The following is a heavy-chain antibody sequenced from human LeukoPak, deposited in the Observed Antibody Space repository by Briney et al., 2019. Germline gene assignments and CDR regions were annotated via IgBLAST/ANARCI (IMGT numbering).Heavy chain of an antibody. D-gene: IGHD4-17*01. Sequence: ASVKVSCKASGYTFTSYGISWVRQAPGQGLEWMGWSSTFNGNRYYPPKLQDRVTMTTDTSTTTAYMELRSLTSDDTAVYYCARDLEGYGDSPDTWGQGTLVTVSS. CDR1: GYTFTSYG. CDR3: ARDLEGYGDSPDT. CDR2: SSTFNGNR. J-gene: IGHJ3*02. V-gene: IGHV1-18*01.